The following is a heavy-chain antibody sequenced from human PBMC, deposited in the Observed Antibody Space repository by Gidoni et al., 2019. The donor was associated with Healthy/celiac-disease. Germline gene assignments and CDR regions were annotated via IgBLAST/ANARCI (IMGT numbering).Heavy chain of an antibody. CDR1: GFTFSSYA. Sequence: GESGGGVVQPGRSLRLSCAASGFTFSSYAMHWVRQAPGKGLEWVAVISYDGSNKYYADSVKGRFTISRDNSKNTLYLQMNSLRAEDTAVYYCARERGYYYDISGRGGYYDYGMDVWGQGTTVTVSS. CDR3: ARERGYYYDISGRGGYYDYGMDV. D-gene: IGHD3-22*01. J-gene: IGHJ6*02. CDR2: ISYDGSNK. V-gene: IGHV3-30*04.